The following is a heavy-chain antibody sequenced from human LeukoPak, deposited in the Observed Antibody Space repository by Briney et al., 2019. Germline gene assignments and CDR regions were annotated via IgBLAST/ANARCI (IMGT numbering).Heavy chain of an antibody. CDR1: GGTFSSYA. Sequence: SVKVSCKASGGTFSSYAISWGRQAPGQGLEWMGGIIPIFGTANYAQKFQGRVTITADESTSTAYMELSSLRSEDTAVYYCARDYYDSSGYFDYWGQGTLVTVSS. J-gene: IGHJ4*02. V-gene: IGHV1-69*13. D-gene: IGHD3-22*01. CDR3: ARDYYDSSGYFDY. CDR2: IIPIFGTA.